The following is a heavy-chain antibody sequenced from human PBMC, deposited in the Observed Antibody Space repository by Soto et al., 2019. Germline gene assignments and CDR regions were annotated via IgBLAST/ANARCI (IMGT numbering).Heavy chain of an antibody. V-gene: IGHV3-30*18. D-gene: IGHD5-18*01. CDR3: AKLQAYSYGPGAYFDY. Sequence: GGSLILSCAASGFTFSSYGMHWVRQAPGKGLEWVAVISYDGSNKYYADSVKGRFTISRDISKNTLYLQMNSLRAEDTAVYYCAKLQAYSYGPGAYFDYWGQGTLVTVSS. CDR2: ISYDGSNK. CDR1: GFTFSSYG. J-gene: IGHJ4*02.